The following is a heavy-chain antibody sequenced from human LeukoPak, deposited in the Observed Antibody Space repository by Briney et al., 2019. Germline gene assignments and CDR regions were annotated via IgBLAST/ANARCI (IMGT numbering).Heavy chain of an antibody. CDR1: GGSFSRYA. V-gene: IGHV1-69*13. Sequence: SVKVSCKASGGSFSRYAISWVRQAPGQGLEWMGGIIPIFGTANYAQKFQGRVTITADESTRTAYMELSSLRSEDTAVYYCARVGLKMATLPFDYWGQGTLVTVSS. J-gene: IGHJ4*02. CDR3: ARVGLKMATLPFDY. CDR2: IIPIFGTA. D-gene: IGHD5-24*01.